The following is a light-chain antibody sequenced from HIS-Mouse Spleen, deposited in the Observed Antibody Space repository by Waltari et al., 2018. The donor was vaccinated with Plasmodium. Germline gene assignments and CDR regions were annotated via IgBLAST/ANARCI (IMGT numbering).Light chain of an antibody. CDR2: RDR. V-gene: IGLV3-9*01. Sequence: SYELTQPLSVSVALGQTARITCGGNNIGSQNVHWYQQKPGQAPVLVIDRDRNRPSGRPGRFSGSTSGNTATLTISRAQAGDEADYYCQVWDSSTVVFGGGTKLTVL. CDR3: QVWDSSTVV. J-gene: IGLJ2*01. CDR1: NIGSQN.